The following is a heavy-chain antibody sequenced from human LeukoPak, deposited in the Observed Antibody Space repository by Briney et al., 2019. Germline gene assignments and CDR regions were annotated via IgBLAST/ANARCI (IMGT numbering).Heavy chain of an antibody. Sequence: SETLSLTCAISGGSISSSNWWTWVRQPPGKGLEWVGEIYLRGNTNYNPSLESRVTISVDESKTQLSLRLESVTAADTAVYYCARGTITTVTDSWGPGILVTVSS. CDR3: ARGTITTVTDS. V-gene: IGHV4-4*02. CDR1: GGSISSSNW. CDR2: IYLRGNT. D-gene: IGHD4-17*01. J-gene: IGHJ4*02.